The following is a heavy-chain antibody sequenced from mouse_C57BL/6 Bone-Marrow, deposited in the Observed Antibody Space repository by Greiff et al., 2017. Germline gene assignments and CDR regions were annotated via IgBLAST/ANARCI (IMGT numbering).Heavy chain of an antibody. D-gene: IGHD1-1*01. CDR1: GFTFSSYG. CDR3: AEFYYGSSYAMDY. CDR2: ISSGGSYT. V-gene: IGHV5-6*02. J-gene: IGHJ4*01. Sequence: EVMLVESGGDLVKPGGSLKLSCAASGFTFSSYGMSWVRQTPDKRLEWVATISSGGSYTYYPDSVKGRFTIARDNAKNTLYLQMSSLKSEDTAMYCCAEFYYGSSYAMDYWGQGTSVTVSS.